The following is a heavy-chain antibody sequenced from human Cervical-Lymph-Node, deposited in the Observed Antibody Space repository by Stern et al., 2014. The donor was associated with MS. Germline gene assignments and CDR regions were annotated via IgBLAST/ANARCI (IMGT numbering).Heavy chain of an antibody. CDR2: INYRRNP. D-gene: IGHD3-22*01. Sequence: QVQLQESGPGLVKPSETLSLTCTASYDSISSFYWTWLRQPPGKGLEWIGYINYRRNPNYNPALISRVTTTDDTSQNHASPKPTPVNAADTAVYYCARAFADDHDSTPEFWGQGTLVTVSS. CDR1: YDSISSFY. CDR3: ARAFADDHDSTPEF. J-gene: IGHJ1*01. V-gene: IGHV4-59*01.